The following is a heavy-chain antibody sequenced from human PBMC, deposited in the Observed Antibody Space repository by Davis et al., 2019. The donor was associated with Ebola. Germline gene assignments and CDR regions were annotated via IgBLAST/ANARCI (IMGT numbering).Heavy chain of an antibody. J-gene: IGHJ3*02. D-gene: IGHD6-19*01. V-gene: IGHV1-8*01. CDR2: MNPNSGNT. CDR3: ARAISGWRGNDAFDI. CDR1: GYTFTSYD. Sequence: ASVKVSCKASGYTFTSYDINWVRQATGQGLEWMGWMNPNSGNTGYAQKFQGRVTMTRNTSISTAYMEVSSLRSEDTAVYYCARAISGWRGNDAFDIWGQGTMVTVSS.